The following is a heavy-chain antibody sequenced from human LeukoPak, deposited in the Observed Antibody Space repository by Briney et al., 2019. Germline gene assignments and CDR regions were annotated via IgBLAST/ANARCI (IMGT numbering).Heavy chain of an antibody. Sequence: PSETLSLTCAVSGYSISSGYYWGWIRQPPGKGLEWIGSIYHSGSTYYNPSLKSRVTISVDTSKNQFSLKLSSVTAADTAVYYCARLKIGDTGDYWGQGILVTVSS. V-gene: IGHV4-38-2*01. CDR3: ARLKIGDTGDY. J-gene: IGHJ4*02. D-gene: IGHD5-18*01. CDR2: IYHSGST. CDR1: GYSISSGYY.